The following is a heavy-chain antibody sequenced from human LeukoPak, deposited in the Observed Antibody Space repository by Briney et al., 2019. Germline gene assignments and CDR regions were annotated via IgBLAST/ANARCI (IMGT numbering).Heavy chain of an antibody. J-gene: IGHJ4*02. CDR1: GFIFIYYV. CDR2: ITGSGDIT. Sequence: GGAVRVSCVASGFIFIYYVMSWVRPAPGRGLEWVSAITGSGDITYDADSVKARFTISRDNSKNTLYLQVNSLRAEDTAIYYCAKWAGYDILTGYYDSDYWGQGTLITVSS. V-gene: IGHV3-23*01. D-gene: IGHD3-9*01. CDR3: AKWAGYDILTGYYDSDY.